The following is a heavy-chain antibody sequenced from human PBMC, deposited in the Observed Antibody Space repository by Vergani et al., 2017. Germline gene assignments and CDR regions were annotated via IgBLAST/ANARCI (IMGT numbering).Heavy chain of an antibody. CDR2: VIPIFGTA. J-gene: IGHJ2*01. CDR1: GGTFSSYA. V-gene: IGHV1-69*01. CDR3: ARAPLTTVVRGAYWYFDL. Sequence: QVQLVQSGAEVKKPGSSVKVSCKASGGTFSSYAISWVRQAPGQGLEWMGGVIPIFGTANYAQKFQGRVTITPDESTSTAYMELSSLRSEDTAVYYCARAPLTTVVRGAYWYFDLWGRGTLVTVSS. D-gene: IGHD4-23*01.